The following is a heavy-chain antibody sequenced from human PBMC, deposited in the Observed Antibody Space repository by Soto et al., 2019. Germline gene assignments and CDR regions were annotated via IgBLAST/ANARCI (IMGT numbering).Heavy chain of an antibody. CDR2: VSIGGST. V-gene: IGHV3-23*01. D-gene: IGHD2-8*02. Sequence: GSLRLSCAASVFTFSSYAMGWVRQGPGKGLEWVAVVSIGGSTHYADSGRGRFTISRDNSKNTLYLQMNSLTAEDTAVYFCAKRPGAGGQFDYWGQGALVTVSS. CDR3: AKRPGAGGQFDY. CDR1: VFTFSSYA. J-gene: IGHJ4*02.